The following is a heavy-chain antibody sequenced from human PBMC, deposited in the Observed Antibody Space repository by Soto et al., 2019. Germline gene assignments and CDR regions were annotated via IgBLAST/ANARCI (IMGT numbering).Heavy chain of an antibody. Sequence: QVQLVQSGAEVKKPGSSVKVSCKASGGTFSSYAISWVRQAPGQGLEWMGGIIPIFATANYAQKFQGRVTITADESTSTAYMELSSLRSEDTAVYYCARDLRPGSSGQYYFDYWGQGTLVTVSS. CDR1: GGTFSSYA. J-gene: IGHJ4*02. CDR2: IIPIFATA. V-gene: IGHV1-69*01. D-gene: IGHD6-19*01. CDR3: ARDLRPGSSGQYYFDY.